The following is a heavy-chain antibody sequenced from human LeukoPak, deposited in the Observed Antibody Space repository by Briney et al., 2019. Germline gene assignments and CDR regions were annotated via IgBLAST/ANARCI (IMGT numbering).Heavy chain of an antibody. CDR2: IIPIFGTA. V-gene: IGHV1-69*06. CDR3: ARATRRTYYDFWSGYYLLDY. J-gene: IGHJ4*02. D-gene: IGHD3-3*01. CDR1: GGTFSSYA. Sequence: SVKVSCKASGGTFSSYAISWVRQAPGQGLEWMGGIIPIFGTANYAQKFQGRVTITADKSTSTAYMELSSLRTEDTAVYYCARATRRTYYDFWSGYYLLDYWGQGTLVTVSS.